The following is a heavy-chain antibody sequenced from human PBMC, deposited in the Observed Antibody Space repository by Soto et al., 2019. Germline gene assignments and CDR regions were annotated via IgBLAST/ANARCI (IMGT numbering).Heavy chain of an antibody. J-gene: IGHJ4*02. CDR3: ARGPYYDFWSGYYFDY. CDR2: MYYSGST. V-gene: IGHV4-59*08. Sequence: SETLSLTCSVSGGSISGHYWSWVRQTPGKGLEWIGYMYYSGSTNYNPSLKSRVTISVDTSKNHFSLRLTSVTAADTAVYYCARGPYYDFWSGYYFDYWGQGTLVTVSS. D-gene: IGHD3-3*01. CDR1: GGSISGHY.